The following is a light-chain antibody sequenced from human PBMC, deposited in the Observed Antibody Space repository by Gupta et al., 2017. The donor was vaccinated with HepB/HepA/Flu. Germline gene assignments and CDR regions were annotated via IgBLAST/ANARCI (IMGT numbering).Light chain of an antibody. CDR1: QTIRTS. CDR2: AAS. J-gene: IGKJ4*01. Sequence: QSPSSLSASVGDRVTITCRASQTIRTSLNWYQQKPGKAPKLLIYAASSLHSGVPSRFSGGGSGTDFTLTISSLQPEDFAVYYCQQHYSPPLTFGGGTRVDIK. V-gene: IGKV1-39*01. CDR3: QQHYSPPLT.